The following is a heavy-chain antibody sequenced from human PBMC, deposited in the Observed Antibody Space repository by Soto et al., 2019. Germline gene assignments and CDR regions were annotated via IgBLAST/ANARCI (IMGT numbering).Heavy chain of an antibody. CDR3: AKENEVYGDSAGYFDY. CDR2: ISGSGSST. J-gene: IGHJ4*02. Sequence: EVQLLESGGGLVQPGGSLRLSCAASGFTFSSYAMSWVRQAPGKGLEWVSAISGSGSSTYYADSVKGRFTISRDNSKNTLYLQMNNLRVEDTAVYYCAKENEVYGDSAGYFDYWGQGTLVTVSS. CDR1: GFTFSSYA. D-gene: IGHD4-17*01. V-gene: IGHV3-23*01.